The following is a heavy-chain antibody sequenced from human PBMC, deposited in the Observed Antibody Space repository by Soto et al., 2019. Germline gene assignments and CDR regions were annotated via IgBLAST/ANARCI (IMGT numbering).Heavy chain of an antibody. V-gene: IGHV3-23*01. Sequence: ELKLLEIGGGLVQPGGSLRLSCAASEFTFSTYAMTWVRQAPGRGLQWVATISDSGDITYYADSVKGRFTISRDNSRNTLYLQMNSLRAEDTAVYFCARYSGKYQGPIDYWGQGTLVTVSS. CDR2: ISDSGDIT. CDR3: ARYSGKYQGPIDY. D-gene: IGHD1-26*01. CDR1: EFTFSTYA. J-gene: IGHJ4*02.